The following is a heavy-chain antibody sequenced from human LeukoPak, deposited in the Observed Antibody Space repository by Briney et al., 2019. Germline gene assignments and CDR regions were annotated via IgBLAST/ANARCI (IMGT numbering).Heavy chain of an antibody. J-gene: IGHJ5*02. CDR2: TYYRSKWYN. CDR3: ARDGSSWYNWFDP. CDR1: GDSVSSNSAT. V-gene: IGHV6-1*01. D-gene: IGHD6-13*01. Sequence: SQTLSLTCAISGDSVSSNSATWNWFRQSPSRGLEWLGRTYYRSKWYNDYAVSVKSRITINTDTSKNQFSLQLNSVTPEDTAVYYCARDGSSWYNWFDPWGQGTLVTVSS.